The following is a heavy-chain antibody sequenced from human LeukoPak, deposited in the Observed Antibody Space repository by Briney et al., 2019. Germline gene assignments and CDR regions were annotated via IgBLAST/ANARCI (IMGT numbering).Heavy chain of an antibody. D-gene: IGHD4-17*01. CDR1: GGSISSSSYY. J-gene: IGHJ2*01. Sequence: SETLSLTCTVSGGSISSSSYYWGWIRQPPGKGLEWIGSIYYSGSTYYNPSLKSRVTISVDKSKNQFSLKLSSVTAADTAVYYCARATYGDSQPGYFDLWGRGTLVTVSS. V-gene: IGHV4-39*07. CDR2: IYYSGST. CDR3: ARATYGDSQPGYFDL.